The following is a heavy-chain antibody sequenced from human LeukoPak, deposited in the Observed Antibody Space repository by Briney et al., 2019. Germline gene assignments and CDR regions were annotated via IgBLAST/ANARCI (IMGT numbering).Heavy chain of an antibody. Sequence: SETLSLTCTVSGGSISSHYWSWIRQPPGKGLEWIGYIYYSGSTNYNLSLKSRVTISVDTSKNQFSLKLSSVTAADTAVYYCARGMSLYYFDYWGQGTLVTVSS. CDR1: GGSISSHY. V-gene: IGHV4-59*11. CDR3: ARGMSLYYFDY. CDR2: IYYSGST. D-gene: IGHD5/OR15-5a*01. J-gene: IGHJ4*02.